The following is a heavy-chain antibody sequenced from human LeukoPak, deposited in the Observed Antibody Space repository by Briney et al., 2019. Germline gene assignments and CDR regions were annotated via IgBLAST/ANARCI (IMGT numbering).Heavy chain of an antibody. J-gene: IGHJ3*02. V-gene: IGHV3-64*01. CDR2: ISSNGGST. CDR1: GFTFSSYA. Sequence: PGGSLRLSCAASGFTFSSYAMHWVRQAPGKGLEYVSAISSNGGSTYYANSVKGRFTISRDNSKNTLYLQMGSLRAEDMAVYYCARAVGIAAAGTNAFDIWGQGTMVTVPS. CDR3: ARAVGIAAAGTNAFDI. D-gene: IGHD6-13*01.